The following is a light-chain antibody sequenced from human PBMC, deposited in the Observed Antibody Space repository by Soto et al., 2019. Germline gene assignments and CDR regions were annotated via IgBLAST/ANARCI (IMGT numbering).Light chain of an antibody. J-gene: IGLJ1*01. CDR3: SSYTTSSTLV. V-gene: IGLV2-14*01. Sequence: QSALTQPASVSGSPGQSITISCTGTSSDVGSYNFVSWYQQHPGKAPKVMIYDVTSRPSAVSNRFSGSKSGNTASLTISGLQAEDEADYYCSSYTTSSTLVFGTGTKVTVL. CDR2: DVT. CDR1: SSDVGSYNF.